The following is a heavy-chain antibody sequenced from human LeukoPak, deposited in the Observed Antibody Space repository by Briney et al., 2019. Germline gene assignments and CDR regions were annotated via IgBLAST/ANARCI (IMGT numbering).Heavy chain of an antibody. V-gene: IGHV4-34*01. Sequence: SETLSLTCAVYGGSFSSYYWSWLRQPPGKGLEWIGEINHSGSTNYNPSLKSRVTISVDTSKNQFSLKLSSVTAADTAVCYCARGRGVPKRNHNTGRWFDPWGQGTLVTVSS. CDR3: ARGRGVPKRNHNTGRWFDP. CDR2: INHSGST. J-gene: IGHJ5*02. CDR1: GGSFSSYY. D-gene: IGHD1-14*01.